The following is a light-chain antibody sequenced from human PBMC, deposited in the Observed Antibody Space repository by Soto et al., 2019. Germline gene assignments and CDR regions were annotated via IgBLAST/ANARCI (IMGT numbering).Light chain of an antibody. Sequence: EIVLTQSPGTLSLSPGERATLSCRASQSVSSSYFAWYQQKPGQAPRLLIYGASSRATGIPDRFSGSGSGTDFTLTISRLEPEDFAVYYCHQYGTLYTFGQGTKLEIK. CDR2: GAS. CDR3: HQYGTLYT. J-gene: IGKJ2*01. V-gene: IGKV3-20*01. CDR1: QSVSSSY.